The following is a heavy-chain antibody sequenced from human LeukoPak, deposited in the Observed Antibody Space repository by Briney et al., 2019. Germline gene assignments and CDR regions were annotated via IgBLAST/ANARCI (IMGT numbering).Heavy chain of an antibody. CDR2: INHSGST. Sequence: SETLSLTCAVYGGSFSGYYWSWIRQPPGKGLEWIGEINHSGSTNYNPSLKSRVTISVDTSKNRFSLKLSSVTAADTAVYYCARGPDFSRPWGQGTLVTVSS. V-gene: IGHV4-34*01. D-gene: IGHD3-3*01. CDR3: ARGPDFSRP. J-gene: IGHJ5*02. CDR1: GGSFSGYY.